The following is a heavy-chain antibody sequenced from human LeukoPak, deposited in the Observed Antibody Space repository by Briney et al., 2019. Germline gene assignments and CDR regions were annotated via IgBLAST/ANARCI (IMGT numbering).Heavy chain of an antibody. D-gene: IGHD3-22*01. V-gene: IGHV3-9*01. CDR2: ISWNSGSI. J-gene: IGHJ4*02. CDR1: GFTFDDYA. CDR3: AKDITSGYDSSGYYSYYFDY. Sequence: GRSLRLSCAVSGFTFDDYAMHWVRQAPGKGLEWVSGISWNSGSIGYADSVKGRFTISRDNAKNSLYLQMNSLRAEDTALYYCAKDITSGYDSSGYYSYYFDYWGQGTLVTVSS.